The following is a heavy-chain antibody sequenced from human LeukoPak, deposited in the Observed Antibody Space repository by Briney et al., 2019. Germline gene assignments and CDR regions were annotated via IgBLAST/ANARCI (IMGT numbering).Heavy chain of an antibody. CDR3: ARDTYYDSSGYTYYYYGMDV. V-gene: IGHV3-48*03. J-gene: IGHJ6*02. CDR1: GFTFSSYE. CDR2: ISGSGSTI. D-gene: IGHD3-22*01. Sequence: GGSLRLSCAASGFTFSSYEMNWVRQAPGKGLEWVSYISGSGSTIYYADSVKGRFTISGDNAKNSLHLQMISLRAEDTAVYYCARDTYYDSSGYTYYYYGMDVWGQGTTVTVSS.